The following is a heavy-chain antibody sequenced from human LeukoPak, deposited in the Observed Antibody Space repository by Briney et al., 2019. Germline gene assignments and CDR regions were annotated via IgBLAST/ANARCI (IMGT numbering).Heavy chain of an antibody. J-gene: IGHJ4*02. CDR3: ARVSTLRYYFDY. D-gene: IGHD5-24*01. CDR1: GFTFSSYW. CDR2: ITPSGDIT. Sequence: GGSLRLSCAASGFTFSSYWMSWVRQAPGKGLEWVSGITPSGDITYYADSVKGRFTISRDNAKNSLYLQMNSLRAEDTAVYYCARVSTLRYYFDYWGQGTLVTVSS. V-gene: IGHV3-48*01.